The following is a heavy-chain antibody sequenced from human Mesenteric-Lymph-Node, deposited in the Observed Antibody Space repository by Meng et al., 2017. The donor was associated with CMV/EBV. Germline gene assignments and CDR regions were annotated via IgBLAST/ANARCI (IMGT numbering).Heavy chain of an antibody. CDR3: AKDLNWKVFDY. CDR1: GFTVSSNY. D-gene: IGHD1-20*01. V-gene: IGHV3-66*02. Sequence: GESLKISCAASGFTVSSNYMSWVRQAPGKGLEWVSIIYRGGNTYHADSVKGRFTISRDNSKNTLYLQMNSLIAEDTAVYYCAKDLNWKVFDYWGQGTLVTVSS. CDR2: IYRGGNT. J-gene: IGHJ4*02.